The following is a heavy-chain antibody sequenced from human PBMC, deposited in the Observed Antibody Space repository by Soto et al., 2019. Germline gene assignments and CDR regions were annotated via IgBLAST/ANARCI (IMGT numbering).Heavy chain of an antibody. D-gene: IGHD6-13*01. CDR2: INAGNGNT. V-gene: IGHV1-3*01. CDR1: GYTFTNSG. J-gene: IGHJ6*02. CDR3: ASSNIVAAPYGMDV. Sequence: ASVKGSCKASGYTFTNSGISWVRQAPGQGLEWMGWINAGNGNTKYSQKFQGRVTITRDTSASTAYMELSSLRSEDTAVYYCASSNIVAAPYGMDVWGQGTTVTVSS.